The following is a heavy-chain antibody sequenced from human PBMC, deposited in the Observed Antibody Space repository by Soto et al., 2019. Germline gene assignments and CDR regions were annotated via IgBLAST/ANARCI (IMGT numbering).Heavy chain of an antibody. CDR2: INAGNGNT. D-gene: IGHD3-10*01. V-gene: IGHV1-3*01. J-gene: IGHJ6*02. CDR3: ATRGRSLGYYYGMDV. CDR1: GYTFTSYP. Sequence: QVQLVQSGAEVKKPGASVKVSCKASGYTFTSYPMHWVRQAPGQRLEWMGWINAGNGNTKYSQKFQGRVTITRDTSASTAYMELSSLRSEDTAVYCCATRGRSLGYYYGMDVWGQGTTVTVSS.